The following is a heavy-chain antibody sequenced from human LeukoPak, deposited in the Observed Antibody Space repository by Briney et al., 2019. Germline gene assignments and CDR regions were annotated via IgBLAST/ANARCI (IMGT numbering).Heavy chain of an antibody. J-gene: IGHJ3*02. CDR2: ISYDGSNK. CDR1: GFTFNSYD. Sequence: PGGSLRLSCAASGFTFNSYDLHWVRQAPGKGLEWVAVISYDGSNKYHADSVKGRFTISRDNSKNTLYLQMNSLRAEDTAVYYCAKAIQRTTADRTDAFDIWGQGTMVRVSS. D-gene: IGHD1/OR15-1a*01. V-gene: IGHV3-30*18. CDR3: AKAIQRTTADRTDAFDI.